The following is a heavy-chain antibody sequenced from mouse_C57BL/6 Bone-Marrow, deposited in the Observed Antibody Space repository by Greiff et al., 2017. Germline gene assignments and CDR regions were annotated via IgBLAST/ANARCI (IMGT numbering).Heavy chain of an antibody. CDR1: GYAFTNYL. D-gene: IGHD1-1*01. V-gene: IGHV1-54*01. Sequence: VQLKESGAELVRPGTSVKVSCKASGYAFTNYLIEWVKQRPGQGLEWIGVINPGSGGTNYNEKFKGKATLTADKSSSTAYMQLSSLTSEDSAVYFCTRLGSSLAYWGQGTLVTVSA. CDR2: INPGSGGT. CDR3: TRLGSSLAY. J-gene: IGHJ3*01.